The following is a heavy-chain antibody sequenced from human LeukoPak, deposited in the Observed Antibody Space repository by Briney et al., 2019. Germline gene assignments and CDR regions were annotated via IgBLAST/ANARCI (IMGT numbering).Heavy chain of an antibody. Sequence: SSETLSLTCTVSGGSISSYYWSWIRQPPGKGLEWVGRIKSKTDGGTTDYAAPVKGRFTISRDDSKNTLYLQMNSLKTEDTAVYYCTTDAEYDYHWGQGTMVTVSS. V-gene: IGHV3-15*01. CDR1: GGSISSYY. J-gene: IGHJ3*01. CDR2: IKSKTDGGTT. CDR3: TTDAEYDYH. D-gene: IGHD5-12*01.